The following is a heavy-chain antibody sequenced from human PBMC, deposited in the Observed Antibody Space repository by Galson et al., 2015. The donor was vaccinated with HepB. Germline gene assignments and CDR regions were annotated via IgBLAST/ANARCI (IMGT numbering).Heavy chain of an antibody. CDR2: ISGSGGTT. Sequence: SLRLSCAASGFTFNHYVMSWVRQAPGRGLEWVSVISGSGGTTYYADSVRGRFTISRDNSKNTLYLQMNSLRAEDTAVYYCTTYCVSTSCSPQYGMDVWGQGTTVTVSS. D-gene: IGHD2-2*01. CDR3: TTYCVSTSCSPQYGMDV. V-gene: IGHV3-23*01. J-gene: IGHJ6*02. CDR1: GFTFNHYV.